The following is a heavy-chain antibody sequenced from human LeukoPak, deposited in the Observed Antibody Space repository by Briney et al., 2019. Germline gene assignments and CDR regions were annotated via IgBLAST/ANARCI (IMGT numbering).Heavy chain of an antibody. D-gene: IGHD3-22*01. Sequence: SGGSLRLSCAASGFTFSSYGMHWVRQAPGKGLEWVAFIRYDGSNKYYADSVKGRFTISRDNSKNTLYLQMNSLRAEDTAVYYCARDRGYYYDSSGPQRNRYYYYYYMDVWGKGTTVTVSS. CDR3: ARDRGYYYDSSGPQRNRYYYYYYMDV. CDR2: IRYDGSNK. V-gene: IGHV3-30*02. CDR1: GFTFSSYG. J-gene: IGHJ6*03.